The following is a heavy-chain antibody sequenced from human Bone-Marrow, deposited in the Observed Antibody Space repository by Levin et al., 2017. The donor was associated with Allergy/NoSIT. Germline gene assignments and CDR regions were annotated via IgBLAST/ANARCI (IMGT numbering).Heavy chain of an antibody. D-gene: IGHD3-10*01. J-gene: IGHJ4*02. CDR1: GGSIDSEY. CDR2: IYHSGST. V-gene: IGHV4-59*01. CDR3: ARGKGGWFGEISHHY. Sequence: NAGGSLRLSCTVSGGSIDSEYWSWIRQPPGKGLEWIGYIYHSGSTNYNPSLERRVTISVDASNNQFSLNLRSVTTADTAVYYCARGKGGWFGEISHHYWGQGALVTVSA.